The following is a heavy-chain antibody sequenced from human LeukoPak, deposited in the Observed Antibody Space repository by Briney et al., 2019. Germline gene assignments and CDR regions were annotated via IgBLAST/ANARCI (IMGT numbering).Heavy chain of an antibody. V-gene: IGHV4-59*01. D-gene: IGHD5-18*01. CDR3: ARTTEGGYTYDYFYYYYMDV. CDR1: GGSISSYY. Sequence: SETLSLTCTISGGSISSYYWSWIRQPPGKGLEWIGYIYYSGSTNYNPSLKSRVTISVDSSKNQFSLKLSSVTAADTAVYYCARTTEGGYTYDYFYYYYMDVWGKGTTVTISS. CDR2: IYYSGST. J-gene: IGHJ6*03.